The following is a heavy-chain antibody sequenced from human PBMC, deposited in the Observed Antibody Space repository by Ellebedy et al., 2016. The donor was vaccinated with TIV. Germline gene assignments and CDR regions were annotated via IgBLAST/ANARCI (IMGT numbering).Heavy chain of an antibody. CDR1: GGSISSYY. J-gene: IGHJ4*02. Sequence: SETLSLXXTVSGGSISSYYWSWIRQPAGKGLEWIGRIYTSGSTNYNPSLKSRVTMSVDTSKNQFSLKLSSVTAADTAVYYCARDVPTRYSRYFDYWGQGTLVTVSS. V-gene: IGHV4-4*07. D-gene: IGHD3-9*01. CDR2: IYTSGST. CDR3: ARDVPTRYSRYFDY.